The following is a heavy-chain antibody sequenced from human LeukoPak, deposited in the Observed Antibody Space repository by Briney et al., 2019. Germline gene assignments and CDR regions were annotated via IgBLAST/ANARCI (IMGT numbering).Heavy chain of an antibody. J-gene: IGHJ6*03. D-gene: IGHD4-11*01. CDR3: ARGGPVTTGYYYYMDV. CDR2: INWNGGST. Sequence: GGSLRLSCAASGFTFDDYGMSWVRQAPGKGLEWVSGINWNGGSTGYADSVKGRFTISRDNAKSSLYLQMNSLRAEDTALYYCARGGPVTTGYYYYMDVWGKGTTVTVSS. CDR1: GFTFDDYG. V-gene: IGHV3-20*04.